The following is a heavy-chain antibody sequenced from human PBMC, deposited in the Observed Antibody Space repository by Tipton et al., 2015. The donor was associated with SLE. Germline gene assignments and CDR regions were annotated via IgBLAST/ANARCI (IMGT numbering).Heavy chain of an antibody. D-gene: IGHD3-22*01. V-gene: IGHV4-59*11. J-gene: IGHJ1*01. Sequence: TLSLTCTVSGVSISDHYWTWIRQPPGKGLEWLAYVFYSWSSNFNRAHYNPSLISRVTISVDTSKNQFSLLLTSVTSADAAVYYCANYFYDATGYQSVDDWGQGALVTVSS. CDR2: VFYSWSS. CDR3: ANYFYDATGYQSVDD. CDR1: GVSISDHY.